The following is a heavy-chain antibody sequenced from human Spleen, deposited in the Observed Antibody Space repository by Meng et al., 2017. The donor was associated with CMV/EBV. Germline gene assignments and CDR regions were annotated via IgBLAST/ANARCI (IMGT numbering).Heavy chain of an antibody. CDR1: GFTFDDYA. CDR3: AKDVEYSSSYYFDY. CDR2: ISWNSGNI. Sequence: GGSLRLSCAASGFTFDDYAMHWVRQAPGKGLEWVSGISWNSGNIGYADSVKGRFTISRDNAKNSLYLQMNSLRAEDTALYYCAKDVEYSSSYYFDYWSQGTLVTVSS. D-gene: IGHD6-6*01. V-gene: IGHV3-9*01. J-gene: IGHJ4*02.